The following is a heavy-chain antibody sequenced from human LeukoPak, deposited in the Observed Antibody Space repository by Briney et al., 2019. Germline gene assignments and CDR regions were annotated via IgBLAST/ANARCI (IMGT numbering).Heavy chain of an antibody. Sequence: ASVKVSCKASGYTFSGYYMHWVRQAPGQALEWMGLINSNSGGTNYAQKFQGRVTMTRDTSISTAYMELSRLRSADTAVYYCARELGGDGYADYWGQGTLVTVSS. CDR2: INSNSGGT. J-gene: IGHJ4*02. CDR1: GYTFSGYY. D-gene: IGHD2-21*01. V-gene: IGHV1-2*02. CDR3: ARELGGDGYADY.